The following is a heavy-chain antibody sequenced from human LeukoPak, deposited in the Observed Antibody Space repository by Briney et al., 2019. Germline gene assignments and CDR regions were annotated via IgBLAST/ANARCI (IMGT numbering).Heavy chain of an antibody. D-gene: IGHD3-10*01. CDR1: GFTFSSYE. V-gene: IGHV3-48*03. Sequence: GGSLRLSCAASGFTFSSYEMNWVRPAAGKGLEWVSCITSSGSTTYYADSVKGRLTISRDNAMNSLYLQMNSLRAEDTAVYYCAKGRYGGFDYWGQGTLVTVSS. CDR2: ITSSGSTT. CDR3: AKGRYGGFDY. J-gene: IGHJ4*02.